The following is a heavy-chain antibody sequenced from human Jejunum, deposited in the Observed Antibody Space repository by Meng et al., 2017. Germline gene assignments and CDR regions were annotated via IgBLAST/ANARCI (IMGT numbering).Heavy chain of an antibody. J-gene: IGHJ4*02. D-gene: IGHD2-21*01. V-gene: IGHV4-4*02. CDR3: ARGAIGTRPFDY. Sequence: GQREESGPGLLTPSGTLSLTCAVSGDSISTHWWNWVRQPPGKGLDWIGEIYHSGAFNYNPSLRRRVTISVDKSKNQVSLKLDSLTAADTAVYYCARGAIGTRPFDYWGQGTLVTVSS. CDR2: IYHSGAF. CDR1: GDSISTHW.